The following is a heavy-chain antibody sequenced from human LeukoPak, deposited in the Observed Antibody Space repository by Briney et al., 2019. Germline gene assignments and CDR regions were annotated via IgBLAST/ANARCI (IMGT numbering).Heavy chain of an antibody. Sequence: ASVKVSCKASGYTFTSYDINWVRQATGQGLEWMGWMNPNSGNTGYAQKFQGRVTMTRNTSISTAYMELSSLRSEDTAVYYCARAGYYDSSGYPLDYYYYYGMDVWGQGTTVTVSS. CDR2: MNPNSGNT. J-gene: IGHJ6*02. V-gene: IGHV1-8*01. CDR3: ARAGYYDSSGYPLDYYYYYGMDV. D-gene: IGHD3-22*01. CDR1: GYTFTSYD.